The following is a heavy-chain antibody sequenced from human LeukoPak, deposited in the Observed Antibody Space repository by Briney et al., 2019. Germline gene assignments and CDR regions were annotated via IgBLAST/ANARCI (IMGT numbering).Heavy chain of an antibody. Sequence: SETLSLTCTVSGGCMSGYYWTWIRQPPGKALEWIAYIYYTGTTNYNPSLESRVTISVDTSRNQFSLRLSSVAAADTAVYYCARLRGNYFPDFWGQGTLVTVSS. CDR1: GGCMSGYY. D-gene: IGHD2/OR15-2a*01. J-gene: IGHJ4*02. V-gene: IGHV4-59*01. CDR3: ARLRGNYFPDF. CDR2: IYYTGTT.